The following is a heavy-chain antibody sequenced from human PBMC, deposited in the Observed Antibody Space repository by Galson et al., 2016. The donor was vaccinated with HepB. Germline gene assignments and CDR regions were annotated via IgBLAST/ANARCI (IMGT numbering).Heavy chain of an antibody. J-gene: IGHJ4*02. V-gene: IGHV4-31*03. CDR2: IHDSGST. Sequence: TLSLTCTVSGGSINRGDYYWSWIRQHPGKGLEWIGYIHDSGSTYYNPSLKSRVAISVDTSNNQFSLKLSSVTAADTAVYLCARGGKDRGVGSMEWSPLPFDYWGQGTLVTVSS. CDR3: ARGGKDRGVGSMEWSPLPFDY. D-gene: IGHD3-3*01. CDR1: GGSINRGDYY.